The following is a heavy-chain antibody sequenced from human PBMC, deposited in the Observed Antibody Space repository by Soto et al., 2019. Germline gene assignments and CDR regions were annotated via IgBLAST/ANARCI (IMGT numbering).Heavy chain of an antibody. J-gene: IGHJ6*03. Sequence: PGEALKISCKGSGYSFTRYWIGWVPQIPRKGLEWMGIIYAGDSDTRYSPSFQGQVPISADKSISTAYLQWSSLKASDTAMYYCARSTGITATYYYYMDVWGKGTTVTVSS. D-gene: IGHD6-13*01. V-gene: IGHV5-51*01. CDR2: IYAGDSDT. CDR3: ARSTGITATYYYYMDV. CDR1: GYSFTRYW.